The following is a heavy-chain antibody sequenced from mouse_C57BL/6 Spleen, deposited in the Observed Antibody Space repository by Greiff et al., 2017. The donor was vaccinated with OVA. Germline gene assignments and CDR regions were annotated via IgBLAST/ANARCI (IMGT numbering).Heavy chain of an antibody. D-gene: IGHD2-1*01. CDR1: GYTFTSYW. J-gene: IGHJ1*03. CDR2: IDPSDSET. Sequence: QVHVKQPGAELVRPGSSVKLSCKASGYTFTSYWMHWVKQRPIQGLEWIGNIDPSDSETHYNQKFKDKATLTVDKSSSTAYMQLSSLTSEDSAVYYCARSRGNYVYFDVWGTGTTVTVSS. CDR3: ARSRGNYVYFDV. V-gene: IGHV1-52*01.